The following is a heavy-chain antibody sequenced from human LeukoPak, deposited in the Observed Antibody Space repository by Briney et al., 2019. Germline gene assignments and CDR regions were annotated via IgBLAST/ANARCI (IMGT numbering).Heavy chain of an antibody. CDR3: ARGSRDGYNGLKFDY. V-gene: IGHV3-48*04. CDR1: GFTFSSYA. J-gene: IGHJ4*02. D-gene: IGHD5-24*01. Sequence: GGSLRLSCAASGFTFSSYAMSWVRQAPGKGLEWVSYISSSGSTIYYADSVKGRFTISRDNAKNSLYLQMNSLRAEDTAVYYCARGSRDGYNGLKFDYWGQGTLVTVSS. CDR2: ISSSGSTI.